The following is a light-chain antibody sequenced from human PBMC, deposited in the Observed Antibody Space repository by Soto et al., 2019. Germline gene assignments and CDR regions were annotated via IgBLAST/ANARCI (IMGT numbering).Light chain of an antibody. J-gene: IGLJ1*01. V-gene: IGLV2-8*01. CDR3: SSYAGSNMGV. CDR2: EVT. CDR1: SSDVGGYNF. Sequence: QSVLTQPPSASGSPGQSVTISCTGTSSDVGGYNFVSWYQQQPGKAPKLIIYEVTQRPSGVPDRFSGSKSGNTASPTVSGLQAEDEAEYYCSSYAGSNMGVFGTGTKVTV.